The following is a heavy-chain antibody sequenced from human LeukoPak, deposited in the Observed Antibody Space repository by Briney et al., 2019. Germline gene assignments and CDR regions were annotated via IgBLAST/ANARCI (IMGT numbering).Heavy chain of an antibody. CDR3: ARGLRGYSYGPRPYYGMDV. Sequence: GRSLRLSCAASGFTFSSYWMHWVRQAPGKGLVWVSRINSDGSSTSYADSVKGRFTISRDNAKNTLYLQMNSLRAEDTAVYYCARGLRGYSYGPRPYYGMDVWGQGTTVTVSS. D-gene: IGHD5-18*01. CDR1: GFTFSSYW. V-gene: IGHV3-74*01. CDR2: INSDGSST. J-gene: IGHJ6*02.